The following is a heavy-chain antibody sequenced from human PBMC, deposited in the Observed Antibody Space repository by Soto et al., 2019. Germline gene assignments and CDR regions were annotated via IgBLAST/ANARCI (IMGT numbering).Heavy chain of an antibody. Sequence: SVKVSCKASGGTFSSYAISWVRQAPGQGLEWMGGIIPIFGTANYAQKFQGRVTITADKSTSTAYMELSSLRSEDTAVYYCARDDGYSYGLSIPVPAQGVDVWGQGTTVTVS. V-gene: IGHV1-69*06. CDR2: IIPIFGTA. J-gene: IGHJ6*02. CDR3: ARDDGYSYGLSIPVPAQGVDV. CDR1: GGTFSSYA. D-gene: IGHD5-18*01.